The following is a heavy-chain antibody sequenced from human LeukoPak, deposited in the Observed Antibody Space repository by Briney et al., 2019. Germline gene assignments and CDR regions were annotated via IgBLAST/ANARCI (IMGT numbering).Heavy chain of an antibody. CDR1: GFTFSSYG. J-gene: IGHJ4*02. D-gene: IGHD1-26*01. CDR3: ARAKYSGSYFLDY. CDR2: IWYDGSNK. Sequence: PGRSLRLSCAASGFTFSSYGMHWVRQAPGKGLEWVAVIWYDGSNKYYADSVKGRFTISRDNSKNTLYLQMNSLRAEDTAVYYCARAKYSGSYFLDYWAREPWSPSPQ. V-gene: IGHV3-33*01.